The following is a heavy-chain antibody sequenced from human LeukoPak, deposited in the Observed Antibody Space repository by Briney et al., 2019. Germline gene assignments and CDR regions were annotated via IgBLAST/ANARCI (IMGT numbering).Heavy chain of an antibody. Sequence: GGSLRLSCAASGFTVSSNYMSWVRQAPGKGLEWVSVIYSGGSTYYAVSVKGRFTISRDNSKNTLYLQMNSLRAEDTAVYYCARDPYDWNYGGTWGQGTLVTVSS. D-gene: IGHD1-7*01. CDR2: IYSGGST. V-gene: IGHV3-66*02. CDR3: ARDPYDWNYGGT. J-gene: IGHJ4*02. CDR1: GFTVSSNY.